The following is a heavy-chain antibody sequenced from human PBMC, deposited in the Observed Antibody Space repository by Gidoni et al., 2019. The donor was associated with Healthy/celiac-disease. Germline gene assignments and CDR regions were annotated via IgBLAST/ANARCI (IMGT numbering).Heavy chain of an antibody. CDR3: ARGLGSSGWSGY. CDR2: INHSGST. Sequence: QVQLQQWGAGLLKPSETLSLTCAVYGGSFSGYYWSWIRQPPGKGLEWIGEINHSGSTNYNPSLKSRVTISVDTSKNQFSLKLSSVTAADTAVYYCARGLGSSGWSGYWGQGTLVTVSS. CDR1: GGSFSGYY. V-gene: IGHV4-34*01. D-gene: IGHD6-19*01. J-gene: IGHJ4*02.